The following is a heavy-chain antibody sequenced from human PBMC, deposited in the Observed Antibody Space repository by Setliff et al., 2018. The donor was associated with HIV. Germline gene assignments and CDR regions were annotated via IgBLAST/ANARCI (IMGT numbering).Heavy chain of an antibody. Sequence: SETLSLTCTVSGGSVSSSSYYWGWLRQPPGKGLEWIASFSYSGTTYYSPSLKSRVTISVDTSKNQFSLKLSSVTAADTAAYFCARAISPQYYGSSGYYLAWGQGTLVTVSS. CDR1: GGSVSSSSYY. V-gene: IGHV4-39*07. CDR2: FSYSGTT. J-gene: IGHJ5*02. CDR3: ARAISPQYYGSSGYYLA. D-gene: IGHD3-22*01.